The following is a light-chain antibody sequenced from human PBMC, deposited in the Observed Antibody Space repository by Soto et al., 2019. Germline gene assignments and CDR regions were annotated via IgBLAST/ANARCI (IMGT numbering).Light chain of an antibody. J-gene: IGLJ1*01. Sequence: QSALTQPASVSGSPGQSITISCTGTSSDVGSYNLVSWYQQHPGKAPKLMIYEVSKRPSGVSNRFSGSKSGNTASLTISGLQAEDEADYYCCSYAGSSTLYVFGTGIKVTVL. CDR3: CSYAGSSTLYV. CDR1: SSDVGSYNL. V-gene: IGLV2-23*02. CDR2: EVS.